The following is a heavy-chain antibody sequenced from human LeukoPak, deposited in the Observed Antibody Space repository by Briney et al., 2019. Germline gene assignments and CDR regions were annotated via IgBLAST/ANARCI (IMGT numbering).Heavy chain of an antibody. J-gene: IGHJ4*02. V-gene: IGHV4-59*01. CDR3: ARAAPYYYDSSVLLDY. CDR2: IYYSGST. Sequence: SETLSLTCTVSGGSISSYYWSWIRQPPGKGLEWIGYIYYSGSTNYNPSLKSRVTISVDTSKNQFSLKLSSVTAADTAVYYCARAAPYYYDSSVLLDYWGQGTLVTVSS. D-gene: IGHD3-22*01. CDR1: GGSISSYY.